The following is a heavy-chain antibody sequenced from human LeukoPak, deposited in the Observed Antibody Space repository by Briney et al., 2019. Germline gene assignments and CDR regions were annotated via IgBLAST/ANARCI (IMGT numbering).Heavy chain of an antibody. J-gene: IGHJ3*02. Sequence: GGSLRLSCVASGFAFSSYSMNWVRQAPGKGLEWVSSISSSSSYIYYADSVKGRFTISRDNAKNSLYLQMNSLRAEDTAVYYCASASYGSGTYAFDIWGQGTMVTVSS. CDR2: ISSSSSYI. CDR3: ASASYGSGTYAFDI. V-gene: IGHV3-21*01. D-gene: IGHD3-10*01. CDR1: GFAFSSYS.